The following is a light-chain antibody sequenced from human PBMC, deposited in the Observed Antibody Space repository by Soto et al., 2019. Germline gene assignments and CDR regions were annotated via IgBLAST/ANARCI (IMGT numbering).Light chain of an antibody. V-gene: IGKV3-20*01. CDR1: QSVSSRY. J-gene: IGKJ2*01. Sequence: EIVLTQSPGTLSLSPGERATLSCRASQSVSSRYLAWYQQKPGQAPRLLIYGASSRATGIPDRFSGSGSGTDFTLTISRLEPEDFAVHFCQQYGNSPPNTFGQGTKVEIK. CDR2: GAS. CDR3: QQYGNSPPNT.